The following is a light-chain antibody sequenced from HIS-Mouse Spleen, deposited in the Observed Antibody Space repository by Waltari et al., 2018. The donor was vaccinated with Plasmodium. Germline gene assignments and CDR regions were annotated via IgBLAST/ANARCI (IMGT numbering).Light chain of an antibody. J-gene: IGKJ2*01. V-gene: IGKV1-27*01. CDR2: AAS. Sequence: DIQMTQSPSSLSASVGDRVTITCRASQGISIYLAWYQQKPGKVPTLLIYAASTLQSGVPSRFSGSGSGTDFTLTISSLQPEDVATYYCQKYNSAPHTFGQGTKLEIK. CDR3: QKYNSAPHT. CDR1: QGISIY.